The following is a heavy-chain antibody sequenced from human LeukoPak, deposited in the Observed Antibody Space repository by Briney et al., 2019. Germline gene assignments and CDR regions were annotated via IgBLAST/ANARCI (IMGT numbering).Heavy chain of an antibody. CDR2: IISILNIT. J-gene: IGHJ4*02. D-gene: IGHD2-21*01. CDR3: AVLVVVITTTPTGLD. Sequence: GSSVKVSCKVSGGTFSGYEISWVRQAPGQGLEWMGRIISILNITNYAPRFQGRVTITADKSTSTAYMELSSLRSEDTAVYYCAVLVVVITTTPTGLDWGQGTLVTVSS. CDR1: GGTFSGYE. V-gene: IGHV1-69*04.